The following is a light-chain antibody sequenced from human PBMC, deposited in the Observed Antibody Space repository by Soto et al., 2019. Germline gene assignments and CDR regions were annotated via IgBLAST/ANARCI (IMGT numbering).Light chain of an antibody. CDR1: QSFSSH. CDR3: RQYYSFPPT. J-gene: IGKJ1*01. V-gene: IGKV3-15*01. Sequence: ITKSPSTLSVSPGERATFYCGASQSFSSHLAWYKQKPGQAPRLLIYGASTRATGIPARFSGSGSGTDFTLTISCLQSEDFATYYCRQYYSFPPTFGQGTKVDI. CDR2: GAS.